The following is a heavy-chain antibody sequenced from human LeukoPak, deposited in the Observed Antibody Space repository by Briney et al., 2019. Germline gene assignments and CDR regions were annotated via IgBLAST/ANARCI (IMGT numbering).Heavy chain of an antibody. CDR2: ISGRDSNT. J-gene: IGHJ3*02. D-gene: IGHD4-17*01. CDR1: GFTFSSNG. CDR3: AKDQYGEAFDI. Sequence: PGGSLRLSCAASGFTFSSNGMSWVRQAPGKGLEWVSTISGRDSNTYYADSVKGRFTISRDNSKNTLYLQMNSLRAEDTAVYYCAKDQYGEAFDIWGPGTMVTVSS. V-gene: IGHV3-23*01.